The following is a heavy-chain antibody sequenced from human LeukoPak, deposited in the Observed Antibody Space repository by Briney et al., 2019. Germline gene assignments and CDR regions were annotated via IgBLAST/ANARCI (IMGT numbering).Heavy chain of an antibody. D-gene: IGHD3-9*01. J-gene: IGHJ4*02. CDR3: ARDDILTGPLGY. V-gene: IGHV3-48*03. Sequence: GGSVTDSCLASGFTFSSYEMNWVRQPPGRGLEGVSYINSSGCTINYADSLKGRFTLPRDKAKNSLYLQMSSLRAEDTAVYYCARDDILTGPLGYWGQGTPVTVSS. CDR2: INSSGCTI. CDR1: GFTFSSYE.